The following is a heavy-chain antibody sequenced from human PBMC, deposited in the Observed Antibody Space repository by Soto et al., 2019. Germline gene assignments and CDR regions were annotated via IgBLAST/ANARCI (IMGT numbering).Heavy chain of an antibody. J-gene: IGHJ4*02. D-gene: IGHD2-15*01. CDR2: IIPIFGTA. Sequence: SVKVSCKASGGTFSGYAISWVRQAPGQGLEWMGRIIPIFGTANYAQKFQGRVTITADESTSTAYMELSSLRSEDTAVYYCARGGTVVTHRTYYFDYWGQGTLVTVSS. V-gene: IGHV1-69*13. CDR1: GGTFSGYA. CDR3: ARGGTVVTHRTYYFDY.